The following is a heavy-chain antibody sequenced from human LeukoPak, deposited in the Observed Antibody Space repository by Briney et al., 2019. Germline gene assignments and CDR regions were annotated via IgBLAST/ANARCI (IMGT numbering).Heavy chain of an antibody. CDR2: VSYSGSR. CDR3: ARVGLDLGSSTAYFYYMDV. V-gene: IGHV4-61*01. J-gene: IGHJ6*03. Sequence: PSETLSLTCAVSGGSISSGSYYWSWIRQPPGKGLEWIGDVSYSGSRKYNPSLKNRITISVDTSKNQLSLKLSSVTAADTAVYYCARVGLDLGSSTAYFYYMDVWGKGTTVTVSS. D-gene: IGHD2/OR15-2a*01. CDR1: GGSISSGSYY.